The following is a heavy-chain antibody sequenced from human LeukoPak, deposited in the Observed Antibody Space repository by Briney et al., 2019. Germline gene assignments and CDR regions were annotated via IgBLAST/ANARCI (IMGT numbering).Heavy chain of an antibody. CDR1: GFTFSSYG. CDR3: AKVRVSTKAAAGCFDY. D-gene: IGHD6-13*01. J-gene: IGHJ4*02. Sequence: GGSLRLSCAASGFTFSSYGMSWVRQAPGKGLEWVSGISGSGGDTYIADSVKGRFTISRDNSKNTLVLQMNSLRAEDTAVYYCAKVRVSTKAAAGCFDYWGQGTLVTVSS. V-gene: IGHV3-23*01. CDR2: ISGSGGDT.